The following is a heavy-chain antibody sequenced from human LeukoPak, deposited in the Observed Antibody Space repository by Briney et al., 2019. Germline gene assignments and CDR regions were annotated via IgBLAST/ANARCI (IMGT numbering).Heavy chain of an antibody. V-gene: IGHV3-66*01. Sequence: GGSLGLSCAASGFTVSRNYMIWVRQAPGKGLEWVSVIYSGGTTYYADSVKGRFTISRDNSKSTLYLQMNSLRAEDTAVYYCARDISPYPTQLSGVDYWGQGTLVTVSS. CDR1: GFTVSRNY. D-gene: IGHD1-1*01. CDR2: IYSGGTT. CDR3: ARDISPYPTQLSGVDY. J-gene: IGHJ4*02.